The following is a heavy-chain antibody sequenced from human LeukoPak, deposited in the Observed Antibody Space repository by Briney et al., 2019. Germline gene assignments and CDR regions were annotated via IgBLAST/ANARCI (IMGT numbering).Heavy chain of an antibody. CDR1: GYSFTSFW. V-gene: IGHV5-10-1*01. CDR3: ARHRYSGTYWFDP. Sequence: GESLKISCKGSGYSFTSFWISWVRQMPGKGLEWMGRIDPSDSYTSYSPSFQGHVTISADRSISTAYLQWSSLKASDTAMYYCARHRYSGTYWFDPWGQGTLVTVSS. J-gene: IGHJ5*02. CDR2: IDPSDSYT. D-gene: IGHD1-26*01.